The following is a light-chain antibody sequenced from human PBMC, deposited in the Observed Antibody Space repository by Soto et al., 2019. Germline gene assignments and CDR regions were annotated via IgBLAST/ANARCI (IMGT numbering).Light chain of an antibody. CDR1: QSVSTY. CDR3: QQYNNWPRT. CDR2: DAS. V-gene: IGKV3-11*01. Sequence: EIVLTQSPATLSLSPGERAALSCRASQSVSTYLAWYQQKPGQAPRLLISDASNRATGIPVRFSGSGSGTDFTLTISSLEPEDFAVYYCQQYNNWPRTFGQGTKVDIK. J-gene: IGKJ1*01.